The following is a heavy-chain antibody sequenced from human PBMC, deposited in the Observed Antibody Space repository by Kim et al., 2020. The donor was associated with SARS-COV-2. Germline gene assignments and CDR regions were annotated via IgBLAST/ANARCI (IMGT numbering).Heavy chain of an antibody. J-gene: IGHJ3*02. Sequence: GGSLRLSCAASGFTFSSYSMNWVRQAPGKGLEWVSSISSSSSYIYYADSVKGRFTISRDNAKNSLYLQMNSLRAEDTALYYCARDYVRNYYDSSGYSDAFDIWGQGTMVTVSS. CDR1: GFTFSSYS. CDR2: ISSSSSYI. CDR3: ARDYVRNYYDSSGYSDAFDI. D-gene: IGHD3-22*01. V-gene: IGHV3-21*01.